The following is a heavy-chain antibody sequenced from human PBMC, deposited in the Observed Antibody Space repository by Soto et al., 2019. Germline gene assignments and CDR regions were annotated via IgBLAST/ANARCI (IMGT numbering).Heavy chain of an antibody. D-gene: IGHD3-22*01. CDR2: MYHSGST. CDR1: VYSISIGYY. V-gene: IGHV4-38-2*01. Sequence: SETLCLTCVFSVYSISIGYYWGWIRQPPVKGLQWIGNMYHSGSTYYNPSLKSRVAISIDTSKNQFSLKLSSVTAADKAVYYCARVSYFDGGGFYYYFDYWGQGIMVTVSS. CDR3: ARVSYFDGGGFYYYFDY. J-gene: IGHJ4*02.